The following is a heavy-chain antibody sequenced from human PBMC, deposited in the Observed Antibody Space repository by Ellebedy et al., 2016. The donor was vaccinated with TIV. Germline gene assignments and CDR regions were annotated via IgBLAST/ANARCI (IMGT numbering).Heavy chain of an antibody. CDR2: MSGSTITT. J-gene: IGHJ3*02. V-gene: IGHV3-48*04. D-gene: IGHD4-17*01. Sequence: GGSLRLSCAASGFSFSSYSMNWVRQAPGKGLEWVSYMSGSTITTYYADSVKGRFTISRDNAKNSLFLQMDSPRAEDTAVYYCATDGSYGDHLFPQHAFTTWGQGTMVSVSS. CDR3: ATDGSYGDHLFPQHAFTT. CDR1: GFSFSSYS.